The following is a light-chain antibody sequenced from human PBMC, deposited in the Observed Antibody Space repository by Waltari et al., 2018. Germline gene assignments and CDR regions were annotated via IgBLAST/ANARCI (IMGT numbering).Light chain of an antibody. CDR2: DVS. Sequence: QSALTPPAHVSGSPGQSIPIACTGTSRAVGGSNYLAWYQQHPGKAPKLMIYDVSTRPSGVSIRFSGSKSGNTASLTISGLQAEDEADYYCSSYTSSSTLVFGGGTKLTVL. CDR3: SSYTSSSTLV. J-gene: IGLJ3*02. V-gene: IGLV2-14*03. CDR1: SRAVGGSNY.